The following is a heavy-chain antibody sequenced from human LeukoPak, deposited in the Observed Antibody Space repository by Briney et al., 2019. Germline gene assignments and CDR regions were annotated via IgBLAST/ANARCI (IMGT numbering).Heavy chain of an antibody. J-gene: IGHJ4*02. CDR3: ARETYYYDSGGYYRYFDY. CDR1: GGSISRYY. Sequence: PSETLSLTCTVSGGSISRYYWSWIRQPPGKGLEWFGYIYDSGTTNYNPSLKSRVTISVDTSKNQFSLKLSSVTAADTAVYYCARETYYYDSGGYYRYFDYWGQGTLVTVSS. V-gene: IGHV4-59*12. CDR2: IYDSGTT. D-gene: IGHD3-22*01.